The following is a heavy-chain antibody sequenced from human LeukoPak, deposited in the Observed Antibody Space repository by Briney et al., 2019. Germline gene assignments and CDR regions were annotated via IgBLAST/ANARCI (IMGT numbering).Heavy chain of an antibody. D-gene: IGHD3-9*01. V-gene: IGHV4-39*01. CDR3: ARRPGYDILTGYYDFDY. CDR1: GGSISSSSYY. CDR2: INYSGST. J-gene: IGHJ4*02. Sequence: SETLSLTCTVSGGSISSSSYYCAWIRQPPGKGLEWIGSINYSGSTYYNPSLKSRVAMSVDMSKNQFSLKLSSVTAADTAVYYCARRPGYDILTGYYDFDYWGQGTLVTVSS.